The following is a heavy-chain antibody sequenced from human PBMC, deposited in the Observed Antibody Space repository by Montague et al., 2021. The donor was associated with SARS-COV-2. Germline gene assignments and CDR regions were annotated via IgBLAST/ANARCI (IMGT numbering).Heavy chain of an antibody. CDR3: AKALYGDYPFDY. V-gene: IGHV3-9*01. CDR2: ISWNSGSI. Sequence: SLRLSCAASGFSFSNYGMHWVRQAPGKGLEWVSGISWNSGSIGYADSVKGRFTISRDNTKNSLYLQMNSLRAEDTALYYCAKALYGDYPFDYWGQGTLVTVSS. J-gene: IGHJ4*02. CDR1: GFSFSNYG. D-gene: IGHD4-17*01.